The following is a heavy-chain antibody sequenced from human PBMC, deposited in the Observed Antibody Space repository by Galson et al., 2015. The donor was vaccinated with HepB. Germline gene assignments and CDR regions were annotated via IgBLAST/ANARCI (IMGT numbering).Heavy chain of an antibody. J-gene: IGHJ4*02. CDR3: AKGINMGAYYFDS. CDR1: GFTFRDFG. Sequence: SLRLSCAASGFTFRDFGMHWVRQAPGKGLEWVARISYDGRNEYYPDSLKGRFTISRDNSNNTLSLQMNSLRTEDTAVYYCAKGINMGAYYFDSWGQGTLVTVSS. CDR2: ISYDGRNE. V-gene: IGHV3-30*18. D-gene: IGHD1-26*01.